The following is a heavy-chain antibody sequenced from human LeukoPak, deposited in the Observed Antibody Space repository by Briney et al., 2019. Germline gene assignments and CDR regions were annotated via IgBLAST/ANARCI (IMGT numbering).Heavy chain of an antibody. D-gene: IGHD3-16*01. CDR1: GYTFTAYY. CDR2: INPNSGGT. V-gene: IGHV1-2*02. Sequence: ASVKVSCKASGYTFTAYYMHWVRQAPGQGREWMGWINPNSGGTNYAQKFQGRVTMTRDTSISTAHMELSRLTSDDTAVYYCARDRGSPDAFDIWGQGTMVTVSS. J-gene: IGHJ3*02. CDR3: ARDRGSPDAFDI.